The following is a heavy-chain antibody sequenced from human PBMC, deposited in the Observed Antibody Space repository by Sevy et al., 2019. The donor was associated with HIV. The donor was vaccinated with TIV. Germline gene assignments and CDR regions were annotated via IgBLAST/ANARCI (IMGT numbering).Heavy chain of an antibody. V-gene: IGHV3-30*18. CDR3: AKEDIIMTTVTGVDY. J-gene: IGHJ4*02. D-gene: IGHD4-4*01. CDR1: GFTFSSYG. Sequence: GGSLRLSCAASGFTFSSYGMHWVRQAPGKGLEWVAVISYDGSNKYYADSVKGRFTISRDNSKNMLYLQMNSLRAEDTAVYYCAKEDIIMTTVTGVDYWGQGTLVTVSS. CDR2: ISYDGSNK.